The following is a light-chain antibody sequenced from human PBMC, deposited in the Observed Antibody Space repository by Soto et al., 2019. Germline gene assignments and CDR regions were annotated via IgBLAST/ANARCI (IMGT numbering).Light chain of an antibody. V-gene: IGKV3-20*01. CDR3: HQYGSAPWT. J-gene: IGKJ1*01. CDR2: GAS. CDR1: QSVSSNY. Sequence: IVLPHSPGTLSFSPVERGVLSCISSQSVSSNYVAWYQQKPGQAPRLLISGASNRATGTPDRFRGSGSGTDFTLTITRLEPEDFAVYYCHQYGSAPWTCGQGPKVAIK.